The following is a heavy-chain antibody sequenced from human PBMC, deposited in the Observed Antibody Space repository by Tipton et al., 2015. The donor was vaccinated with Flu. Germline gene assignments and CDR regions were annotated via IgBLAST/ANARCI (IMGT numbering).Heavy chain of an antibody. CDR2: ISGYRGDT. D-gene: IGHD2-2*01. CDR1: GYTLTTYP. CDR3: ARPGGPAAINPFSCFDF. V-gene: IGHV1-18*04. J-gene: IGHJ4*02. Sequence: QLVQSGPEVKKPGASVRVSCKASGYTLTTYPISWVRQAPGQGLEWMGWISGYRGDTDYAQKLQVRVTMTTDTSTSTAYMELSGLRSDDTAVYYCARPGGPAAINPFSCFDFWGQGTLVTVSS.